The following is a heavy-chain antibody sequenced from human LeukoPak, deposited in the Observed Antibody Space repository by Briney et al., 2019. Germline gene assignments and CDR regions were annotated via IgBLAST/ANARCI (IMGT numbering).Heavy chain of an antibody. Sequence: SETLSLTCGVGGASFSGYYWTWIRQPPGKGLEWIGEISHAGTTYYDPSLKSRVTISLDTSENQFSLKLSSVTAADTAVYYCARGRPSYYYYGMDVWGQGTTVTVSS. V-gene: IGHV4-34*01. J-gene: IGHJ6*02. CDR1: GASFSGYY. CDR2: ISHAGTT. CDR3: ARGRPSYYYYGMDV.